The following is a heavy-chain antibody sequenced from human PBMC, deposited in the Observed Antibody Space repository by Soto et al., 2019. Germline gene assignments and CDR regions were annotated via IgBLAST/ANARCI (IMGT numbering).Heavy chain of an antibody. CDR1: GFTFSSYA. D-gene: IGHD1-26*01. J-gene: IGHJ3*02. CDR2: ISGSGGST. V-gene: IGHV3-23*01. Sequence: EVQLLESGGGLVQPGGSLRLSCAASGFTFSSYAMSWVRQAPGKGLEWVSAISGSGGSTYYADSVKGRFTISRDNSKNTLYLQMNSLRAEDTAVYYCAKEGFSIVGATDDAFDIWGQGTMVTVSS. CDR3: AKEGFSIVGATDDAFDI.